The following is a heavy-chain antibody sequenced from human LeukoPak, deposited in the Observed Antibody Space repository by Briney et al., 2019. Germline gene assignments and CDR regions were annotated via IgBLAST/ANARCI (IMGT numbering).Heavy chain of an antibody. CDR1: GFTFSSYG. D-gene: IGHD1-26*01. CDR2: ISYDGSNK. Sequence: GGSLRLSCAASGFTFSSYGMHWVRQAPGKGLEGVAVISYDGSNKYYADSVKGRFTISRDNSKNTLYLKMNSLRAEDTAVYYCASGVGELLPAYYFDYWGQGTLVTVSS. V-gene: IGHV3-30*03. CDR3: ASGVGELLPAYYFDY. J-gene: IGHJ4*02.